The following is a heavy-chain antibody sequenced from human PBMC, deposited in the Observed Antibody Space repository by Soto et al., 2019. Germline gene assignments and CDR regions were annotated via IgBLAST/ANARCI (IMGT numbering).Heavy chain of an antibody. J-gene: IGHJ6*02. D-gene: IGHD3-3*01. CDR2: ISGSGGST. CDR1: GFTFSSYA. Sequence: EVQLLESGGGLVQPGGSLRLSCAASGFTFSSYAMSWVRQAPGKGLEWVSAISGSGGSTYYADSVKGRFTISRDNSKNTLYLQMNSLRAEDTAVYYCAKDVGTIFGVVYYGMDVWGQGTTVTVSS. CDR3: AKDVGTIFGVVYYGMDV. V-gene: IGHV3-23*01.